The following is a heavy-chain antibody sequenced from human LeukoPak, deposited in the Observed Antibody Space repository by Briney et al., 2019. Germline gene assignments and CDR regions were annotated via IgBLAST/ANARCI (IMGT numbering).Heavy chain of an antibody. V-gene: IGHV3-23*01. CDR1: GFTFSSYA. J-gene: IGHJ4*02. D-gene: IGHD5-24*01. CDR2: ISGNTGGT. Sequence: GGSLRLSCVASGFTFSSYAMSWVRQAPGKGLEWVSGISGNTGGTYYADSVKDRFTISRDNSKNTLYLQMNSLRAEDTAVYYCARAPMATAIDYWGQGTLVTVSS. CDR3: ARAPMATAIDY.